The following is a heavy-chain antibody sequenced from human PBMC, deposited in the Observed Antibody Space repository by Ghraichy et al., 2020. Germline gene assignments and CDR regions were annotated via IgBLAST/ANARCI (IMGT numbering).Heavy chain of an antibody. CDR1: GGSISSGGYS. CDR3: ARDRLGIGTDY. Sequence: SETLSLTCAVSGGSISSGGYSWSWIRQPPGKGLEWIGYIYHSGSTYYNPSLKSRVTISVDRSKNQFSLKLSSVTAADTAVYYCARDRLGIGTDYWGQGTLVTVSS. V-gene: IGHV4-30-2*01. CDR2: IYHSGST. D-gene: IGHD7-27*01. J-gene: IGHJ4*02.